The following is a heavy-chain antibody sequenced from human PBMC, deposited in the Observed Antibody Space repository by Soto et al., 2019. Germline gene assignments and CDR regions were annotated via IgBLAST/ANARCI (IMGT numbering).Heavy chain of an antibody. CDR3: AKYLIGSDSYGIYDY. J-gene: IGHJ4*02. CDR1: GFTFSSDA. V-gene: IGHV3-23*01. D-gene: IGHD5-18*01. Sequence: EVQLLESGGGLVQPGGSLRLSGAASGFTFSSDAMSWVRQAPGKGLEWVSPISGSGGSTYYADSVKGRFTISRDNSKNTLYLHMNSLRAEDAAVYYCAKYLIGSDSYGIYDYWGQGTLVTVSA. CDR2: ISGSGGST.